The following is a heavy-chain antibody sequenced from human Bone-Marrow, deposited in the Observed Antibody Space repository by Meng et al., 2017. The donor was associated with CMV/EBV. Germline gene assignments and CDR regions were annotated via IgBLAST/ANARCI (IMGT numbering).Heavy chain of an antibody. CDR1: GFTFSSYS. D-gene: IGHD5-18*01. CDR3: ARVMAAHALQQYYFAY. J-gene: IGHJ4*02. CDR2: ISSSSSYI. V-gene: IGHV3-21*01. Sequence: GESLKISCAASGFTFSSYSMNWVRQAPGKGLEWVSSISSSSSYIYYADSVKGRFTISRDNAKNSLYLQMNSLRAEDTAVYYCARVMAAHALQQYYFAYWGPGKRVTGAS.